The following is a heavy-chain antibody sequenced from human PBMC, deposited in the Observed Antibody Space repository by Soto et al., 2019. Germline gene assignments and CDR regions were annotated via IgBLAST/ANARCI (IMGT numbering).Heavy chain of an antibody. J-gene: IGHJ6*02. Sequence: PGGSLRLSCAASGFTVSSNYMSWVRQAPGKGLEWVSVIYSGGSTYYADSVKGRFTISRDNSKNTLYLQMNSLRAEDTAVYYCAREIVVVNEGEYYYYYGMDVWGQGTTVTVSS. CDR2: IYSGGST. CDR1: GFTVSSNY. CDR3: AREIVVVNEGEYYYYYGMDV. V-gene: IGHV3-53*01. D-gene: IGHD3-22*01.